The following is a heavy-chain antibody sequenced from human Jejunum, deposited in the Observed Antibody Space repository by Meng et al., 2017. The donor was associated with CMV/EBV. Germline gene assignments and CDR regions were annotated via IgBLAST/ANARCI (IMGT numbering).Heavy chain of an antibody. Sequence: SCAASGFIFRSCWMSWVRQAPGKGLEWVANIKQDGSEKYYVDSVKGRFTISRDNAKNSLYLQMNSLRAEDTAVYYCAKDAYSKGDYWGQGTLVTVSS. D-gene: IGHD4-11*01. J-gene: IGHJ4*02. CDR2: IKQDGSEK. CDR3: AKDAYSKGDY. V-gene: IGHV3-7*01. CDR1: GFIFRSCW.